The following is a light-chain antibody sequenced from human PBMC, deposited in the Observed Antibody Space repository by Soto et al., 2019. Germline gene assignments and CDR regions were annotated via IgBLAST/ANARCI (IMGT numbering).Light chain of an antibody. CDR1: RCVNSR. Sequence: EIVLTQSPGTLSLSPGEGATLSSRARRCVNSRLAWYQHKPGQAPRLLISGASSRATGIPDRFSGSGSATDFTLTISRLEPEDFALYYCQHYGRSPITFGQGTRLEIK. CDR2: GAS. V-gene: IGKV3-20*01. J-gene: IGKJ5*01. CDR3: QHYGRSPIT.